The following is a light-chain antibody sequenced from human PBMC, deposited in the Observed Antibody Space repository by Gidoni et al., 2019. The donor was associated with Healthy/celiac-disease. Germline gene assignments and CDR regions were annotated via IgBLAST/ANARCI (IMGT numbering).Light chain of an antibody. CDR1: QSLLFSDGNTY. CDR3: MQGTHWPRT. V-gene: IGKV2-30*01. Sequence: DVAMTQSPLSLPVTLGQPASISCRSRQSLLFSDGNTYLNWFQQRTGQSPRRLIYKVSNRDSGVPDRFSGSVSGTDFTLKVSRVEAEDVGVYYCMQGTHWPRTFGQGTKVEIK. J-gene: IGKJ1*01. CDR2: KVS.